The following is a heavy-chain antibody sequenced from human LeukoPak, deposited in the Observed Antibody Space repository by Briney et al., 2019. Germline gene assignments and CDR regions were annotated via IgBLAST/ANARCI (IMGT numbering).Heavy chain of an antibody. V-gene: IGHV1-46*01. D-gene: IGHD1-1*01. Sequence: GASVKVSCKASGYTFTSYYMHWVRQDPGQGLEWMGIINLSGGTTYYAQKFQGRVTMTNDMSTSKVYMELSSLRSEDTAVYYCARDFGYNWKANWFDPWGQGTLVTVSS. CDR3: ARDFGYNWKANWFDP. CDR1: GYTFTSYY. CDR2: INLSGGTT. J-gene: IGHJ5*02.